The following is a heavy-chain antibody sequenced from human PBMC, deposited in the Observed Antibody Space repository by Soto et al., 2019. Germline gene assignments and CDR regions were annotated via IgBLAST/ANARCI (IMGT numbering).Heavy chain of an antibody. CDR2: INAGNGNT. D-gene: IGHD6-19*01. CDR3: ANSPIGYSSGWYYY. J-gene: IGHJ4*02. CDR1: GYTFTSYA. V-gene: IGHV1-3*01. Sequence: ASVKVSCKASGYTFTSYAMHWVRQAPGQRLEWMGWINAGNGNTKYSQKFQGRVTITRDTSASTAYMELSSLRSEDTTVYYCANSPIGYSSGWYYYWGQGTLVTVSS.